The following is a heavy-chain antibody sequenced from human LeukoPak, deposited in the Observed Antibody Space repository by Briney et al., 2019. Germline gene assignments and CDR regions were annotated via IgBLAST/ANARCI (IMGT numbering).Heavy chain of an antibody. V-gene: IGHV3-33*01. CDR1: GFTFSSYG. CDR2: IWYDGSNK. Sequence: GGSLRLSCAASGFTFSSYGMHWVRQAPGKGLEWVAVIWYDGSNKYYADSVKGRFTISRDNSKNTLYLQMNSLRAEDTAVYYCARDVKAVVLLWFGELGYGMDVWGQGTLVTVSS. J-gene: IGHJ6*02. CDR3: ARDVKAVVLLWFGELGYGMDV. D-gene: IGHD3-10*01.